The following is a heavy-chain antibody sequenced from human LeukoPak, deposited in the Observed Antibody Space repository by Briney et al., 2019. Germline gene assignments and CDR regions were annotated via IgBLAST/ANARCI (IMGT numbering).Heavy chain of an antibody. J-gene: IGHJ6*02. V-gene: IGHV1-3*01. D-gene: IGHD4-11*01. CDR2: INAGNGNT. Sequence: ASVKVSCTASGYTFTSYAMHWVRQAPGQRLEWMGWINAGNGNTKYSQKFQGRVTITRDTSASTAYMELSSLRSEDTAVYYCARASTVTTGGYYYYYGMDVWGQGTTVTVSS. CDR1: GYTFTSYA. CDR3: ARASTVTTGGYYYYYGMDV.